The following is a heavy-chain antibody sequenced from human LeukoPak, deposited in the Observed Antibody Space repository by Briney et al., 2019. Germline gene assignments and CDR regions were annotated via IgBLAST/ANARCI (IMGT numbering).Heavy chain of an antibody. J-gene: IGHJ4*02. V-gene: IGHV1-69*13. D-gene: IGHD3-22*01. CDR2: IIPIFGTG. Sequence: ASVKVSCKTSGGTFSTYAISWVRQAPGQGLDWMGGIIPIFGTGNYAQKFQGRVTITADESTSTAYMELSSLRSEDTAVYYCARGLGDSSGYYYSDNWGQGTLVTVSS. CDR3: ARGLGDSSGYYYSDN. CDR1: GGTFSTYA.